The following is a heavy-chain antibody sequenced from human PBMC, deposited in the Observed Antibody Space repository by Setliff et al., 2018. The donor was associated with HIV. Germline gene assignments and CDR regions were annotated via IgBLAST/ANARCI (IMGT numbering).Heavy chain of an antibody. D-gene: IGHD6-19*01. Sequence: GASVKVSCKASGYTFTDYFIHWVRQAPGQGLEWMGWISPQNGDRKIPQRFRGRVTMTRDTSINTAYMELRSLRSDDTAVYYCAKTYSSGWYGYYYMDVWGKGTTVTVS. CDR3: AKTYSSGWYGYYYMDV. V-gene: IGHV1-2*02. CDR1: GYTFTDYF. CDR2: ISPQNGDR. J-gene: IGHJ6*03.